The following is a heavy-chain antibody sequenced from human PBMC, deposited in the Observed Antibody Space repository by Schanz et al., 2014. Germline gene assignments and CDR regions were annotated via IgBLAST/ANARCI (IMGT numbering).Heavy chain of an antibody. J-gene: IGHJ4*02. CDR2: ISSNGGST. CDR1: GFTFSSYS. V-gene: IGHV3-64*04. CDR3: ARGVRIDY. D-gene: IGHD3-3*01. Sequence: VQLVESGGGLVQPGGSLRLSCSASGFTFSSYSMYWVRQAPGKGLEYVSVISSNGGSTDLADSVKGRFTISRDNAKNSLYLQMNSLTAEDTAVYYCARGVRIDYWGQGTLVTVSS.